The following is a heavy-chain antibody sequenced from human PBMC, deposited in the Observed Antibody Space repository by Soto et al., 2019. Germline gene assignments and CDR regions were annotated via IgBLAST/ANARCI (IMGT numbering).Heavy chain of an antibody. CDR1: GGSISSYY. CDR3: ARGGTINYYYGMDV. D-gene: IGHD1-20*01. V-gene: IGHV4-59*01. Sequence: SETLSLTCSVSGGSISSYYWSWIRQPPGKGLEWIGYIYYSGSTNYNPSLKSRVTISVDTSKNQFSLKLSSVTAADTAVYYCARGGTINYYYGMDVWGQGTTVTVSS. J-gene: IGHJ6*02. CDR2: IYYSGST.